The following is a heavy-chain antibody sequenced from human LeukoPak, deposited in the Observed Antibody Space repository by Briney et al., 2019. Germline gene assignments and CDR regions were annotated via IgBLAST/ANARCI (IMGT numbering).Heavy chain of an antibody. CDR3: ARVWDRSRSKPGFDI. J-gene: IGHJ3*02. CDR1: GYTFTSYI. Sequence: ASVKVSCKASGYTFTSYIISWLRQAPGQGLEWMGWISTYNGSTNYAQKFQGRVIMTTDTSTSTAYMELRSLRSDDTAVYYCARVWDRSRSKPGFDIWGQGTMVTVSS. V-gene: IGHV1-18*01. D-gene: IGHD1-26*01. CDR2: ISTYNGST.